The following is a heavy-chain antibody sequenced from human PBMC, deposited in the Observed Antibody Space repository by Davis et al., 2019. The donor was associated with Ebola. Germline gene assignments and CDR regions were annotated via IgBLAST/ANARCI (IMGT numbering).Heavy chain of an antibody. CDR3: ARYSSPRNDAFDI. V-gene: IGHV4-39*01. J-gene: IGHJ3*02. Sequence: MPSETLSLTCTVSGGSISSSGYYWGWIRQPPGKGLAWIWSIYYSWSTSYSPSLTIRVTISVGTSKNQFSLKLSSVTAADTAVYYCARYSSPRNDAFDIWGQGTMVTVSS. CDR1: GGSISSSGYY. CDR2: IYYSWST. D-gene: IGHD6-13*01.